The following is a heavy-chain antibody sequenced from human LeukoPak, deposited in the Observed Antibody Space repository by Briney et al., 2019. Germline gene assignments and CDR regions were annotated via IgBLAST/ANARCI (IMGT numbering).Heavy chain of an antibody. CDR2: IIPISGKA. CDR1: GGTFSTYA. Sequence: ASVKVSCKASGGTFSTYAITWVRQAPGQGLEWMGGIIPISGKANYAQKFQGRVTITADKSTSTAYMELSSLTSEDTAVYYCARMYYYDSSGDNWFDPWGQGTLVTVSS. D-gene: IGHD3-22*01. CDR3: ARMYYYDSSGDNWFDP. V-gene: IGHV1-69*06. J-gene: IGHJ5*02.